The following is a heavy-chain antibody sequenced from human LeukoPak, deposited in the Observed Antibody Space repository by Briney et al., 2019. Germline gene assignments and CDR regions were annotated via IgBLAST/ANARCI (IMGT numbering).Heavy chain of an antibody. D-gene: IGHD1-26*01. Sequence: GASVKVSCKASGYTFTSYGISWVRQAPGQGLEWMGWISAYNGNTNYAQKFQGRVTMTTDTSTSTAYMELRSLRSDDTAVYYCARGIDSASPPLGTFEIWGQGTMVTVSS. J-gene: IGHJ3*02. CDR3: ARGIDSASPPLGTFEI. CDR1: GYTFTSYG. V-gene: IGHV1-18*01. CDR2: ISAYNGNT.